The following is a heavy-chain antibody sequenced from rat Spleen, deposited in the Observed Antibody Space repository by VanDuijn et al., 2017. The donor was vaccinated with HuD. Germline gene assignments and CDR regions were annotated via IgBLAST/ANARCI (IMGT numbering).Heavy chain of an antibody. CDR3: TTDLANNPFAS. CDR1: GFTFSNYD. Sequence: EVQLVESGGGLVQPGRSLKLSCAASGFTFSNYDMAWVRQAPKKGLEWVAFITSDGTNINYRDSVKGRFTISRDNAKSTLYLQMDSLRSEDTATYYCTTDLANNPFASWGQGTLVTVSS. D-gene: IGHD1-10*01. V-gene: IGHV5-27*01. CDR2: ITSDGTNI. J-gene: IGHJ3*01.